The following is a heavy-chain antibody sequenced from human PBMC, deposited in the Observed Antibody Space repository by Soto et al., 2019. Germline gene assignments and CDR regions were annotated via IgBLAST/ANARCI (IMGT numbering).Heavy chain of an antibody. CDR3: ARHRAVVPAVLTLGRGSNWFDP. D-gene: IGHD2-2*01. CDR2: IYYSGST. J-gene: IGHJ5*02. CDR1: GGSISSSSYY. Sequence: PSETLSLTCTVSGGSISSSSYYWGWIRQPPGKGLEWIGSIYYSGSTYYNPSLKSRVTISVDTSKNQFSLKLSSVTAADTAVYYCARHRAVVPAVLTLGRGSNWFDPWGQGTLVTVSS. V-gene: IGHV4-39*01.